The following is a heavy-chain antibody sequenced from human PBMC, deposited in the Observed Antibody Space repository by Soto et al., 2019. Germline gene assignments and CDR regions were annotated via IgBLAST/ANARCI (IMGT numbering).Heavy chain of an antibody. CDR2: IYPGDSDT. D-gene: IGHD6-13*01. V-gene: IGHV5-51*01. J-gene: IGHJ5*02. CDR3: ARLEGIAAAGTENWFDP. CDR1: GYSFTSYW. Sequence: ESLKISCKVSGYSFTSYWIGWVRQMPGKGLEWMGIIYPGDSDTRYSPSFQGQVTISADKSISTAYLQWSSLKASDTAMYYCARLEGIAAAGTENWFDPWGQGTLVTVYS.